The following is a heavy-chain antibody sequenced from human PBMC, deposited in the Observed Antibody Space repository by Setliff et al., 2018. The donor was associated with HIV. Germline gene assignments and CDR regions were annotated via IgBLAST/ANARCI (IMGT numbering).Heavy chain of an antibody. Sequence: GGSLRLSCAASGFIFSSYCMTWVRQAPGKGLEWVANIKQDGSEKYYVDSVKGRFAISRDNAKNSLSLQMNSLRAEDTAVYYCARGRIAVAGTHQGLRFDYWGQGTLVTVSS. D-gene: IGHD6-19*01. CDR1: GFIFSSYC. CDR2: IKQDGSEK. J-gene: IGHJ4*02. V-gene: IGHV3-7*01. CDR3: ARGRIAVAGTHQGLRFDY.